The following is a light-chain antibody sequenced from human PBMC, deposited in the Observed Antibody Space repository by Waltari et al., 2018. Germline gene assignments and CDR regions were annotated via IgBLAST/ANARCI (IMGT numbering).Light chain of an antibody. V-gene: IGLV2-11*01. CDR1: SSDVGSYNY. CDR2: DVT. J-gene: IGLJ3*02. Sequence: QSALTQPRSVSGSPGQSVTISCTGTSSDVGSYNYVSWFQQHPGQAPKLMIYDVTKRPSGVPDRFSGSKSGITASLTISGLQADDEAYYDCCSYAGSYTLGVFGGGTKLTVL. CDR3: CSYAGSYTLGV.